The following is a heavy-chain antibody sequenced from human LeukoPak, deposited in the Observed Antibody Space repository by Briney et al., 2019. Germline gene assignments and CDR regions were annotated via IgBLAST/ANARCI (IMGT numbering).Heavy chain of an antibody. V-gene: IGHV3-48*03. D-gene: IGHD7-27*01. CDR1: GFTFSSYE. J-gene: IGHJ6*03. CDR3: ARDTTGGYNYYYYYMDV. Sequence: PGGSLRLSCAASGFTFSSYEMNWVRQAPGKGLEGGSYISSSGSTIYYADSVKGRFTISRDNAKNSLYLQMNSLIAEDTAVYYCARDTTGGYNYYYYYMDVWGKGTTVTVSS. CDR2: ISSSGSTI.